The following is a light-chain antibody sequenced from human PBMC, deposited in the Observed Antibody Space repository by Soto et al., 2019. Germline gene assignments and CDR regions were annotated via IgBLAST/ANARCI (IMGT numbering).Light chain of an antibody. CDR1: QSVSSTS. Sequence: EVVLTQSPGTLSLSPGERVTILCLASQSVSSTSLAWYQQKPGQTPRLLIYGASSRATGTPDRISGGGSGTHFTLTLSRLEPEDFAVYYCQHYVTSSITFGQGTRLEI. CDR2: GAS. CDR3: QHYVTSSIT. V-gene: IGKV3-20*01. J-gene: IGKJ5*01.